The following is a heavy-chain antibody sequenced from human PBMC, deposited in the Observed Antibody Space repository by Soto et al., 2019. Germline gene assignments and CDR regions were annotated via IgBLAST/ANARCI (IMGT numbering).Heavy chain of an antibody. V-gene: IGHV1-2*04. D-gene: IGHD3-10*01. CDR3: ARGSVGITMVRGDLYGMDV. Sequence: GASVKVSCKASGYTFTGYYMHWVRQAPGQGLEWMGWINPNSGGTNYAQKFQGWVTMTRDTSISTAYMELSRLRSDDTAVYYCARGSVGITMVRGDLYGMDVWGQGTTVTVSS. J-gene: IGHJ6*02. CDR1: GYTFTGYY. CDR2: INPNSGGT.